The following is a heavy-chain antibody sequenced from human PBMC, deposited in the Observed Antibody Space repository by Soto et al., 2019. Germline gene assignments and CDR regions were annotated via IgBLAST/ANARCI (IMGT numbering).Heavy chain of an antibody. J-gene: IGHJ4*01. Sequence: ASVEVSCKVSGSTFTSNGIDRVRQPPGQGLEWMGWSLTYHENMDSAPKFQDRLTMTTDTATTTAYMELSNFRSDDTALYYCAYVGGTTTGDYYFDLWG. V-gene: IGHV1-18*04. CDR1: GSTFTSNG. CDR3: AYVGGTTTGDYYFDL. D-gene: IGHD1-26*01. CDR2: SLTYHENM.